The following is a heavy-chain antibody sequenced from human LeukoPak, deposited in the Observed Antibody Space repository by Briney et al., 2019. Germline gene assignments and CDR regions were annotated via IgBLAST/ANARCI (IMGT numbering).Heavy chain of an antibody. Sequence: GGSLRLSCAVSGFTFSAYGMHWVRQAPGKGLEWVAGISYDGSKEDYADSVKGRFTASSDMSKNTLYLQMSSLRAEDTALYYCAKDRHNNGWFKPFDYWGQRTLVTVSS. CDR3: AKDRHNNGWFKPFDY. CDR1: GFTFSAYG. CDR2: ISYDGSKE. V-gene: IGHV3-30*18. D-gene: IGHD6-19*01. J-gene: IGHJ4*02.